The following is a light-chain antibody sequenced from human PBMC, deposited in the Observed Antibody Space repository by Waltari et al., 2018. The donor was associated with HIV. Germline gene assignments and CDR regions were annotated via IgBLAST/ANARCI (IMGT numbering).Light chain of an antibody. CDR1: QSIRSN. CDR2: DAS. CDR3: QQYNNWPPIT. V-gene: IGKV3-15*01. Sequence: VMTQSPATLSVSPGERATLSCRASQSIRSNLAWYQQKPGQAPRLLLYDASTRATGIPARFSGSGSGTEFTLTITSLQSEDFAVYYCQQYNNWPPITFGQGTRLEIK. J-gene: IGKJ5*01.